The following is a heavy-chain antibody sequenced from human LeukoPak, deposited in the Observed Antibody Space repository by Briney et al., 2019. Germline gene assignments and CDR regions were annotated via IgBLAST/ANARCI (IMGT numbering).Heavy chain of an antibody. CDR2: ISGSGGST. J-gene: IGHJ4*02. D-gene: IGHD6-19*01. Sequence: GGSLRLSCAASGFTFNDYAMTWVRRAPGKGLEWVSAISGSGGSTYYADSVKGRFTISRDNSKNTLYLQMNSLRAEDTAVYYCAGRSVAGTPYYFDYWGQGTLVTVSS. V-gene: IGHV3-23*01. CDR3: AGRSVAGTPYYFDY. CDR1: GFTFNDYA.